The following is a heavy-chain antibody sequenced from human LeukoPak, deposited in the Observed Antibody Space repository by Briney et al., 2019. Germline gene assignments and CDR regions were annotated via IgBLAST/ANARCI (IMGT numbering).Heavy chain of an antibody. V-gene: IGHV3-21*01. J-gene: IGHJ3*02. CDR1: RFTFSSYS. CDR3: ARVSGDYSKRDAFDI. Sequence: GGSLRLSCAASRFTFSSYSMNWVRQAPGNGLEWVSSISSSSSYMYYADSVKGRFTISRDNAKNSLYLQMNSLRAEDTAVYYCARVSGDYSKRDAFDIWGQGTMVTVSS. CDR2: ISSSSSYM. D-gene: IGHD4-11*01.